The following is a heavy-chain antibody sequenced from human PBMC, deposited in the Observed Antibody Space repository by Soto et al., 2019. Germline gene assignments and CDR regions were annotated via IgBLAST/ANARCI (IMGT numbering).Heavy chain of an antibody. CDR3: AKLNYHDSSGYLDY. CDR1: GFTFSSYA. J-gene: IGHJ4*02. D-gene: IGHD3-22*01. CDR2: ISGSGGST. Sequence: GGSLRLSCAASGFTFSSYAMSWVRQAPGKGLEWVSAISGSGGSTYYADSVKGRFTISRDNSKNTLYLQMNSLRAEDTAVYYCAKLNYHDSSGYLDYWGQGTLVTVSS. V-gene: IGHV3-23*01.